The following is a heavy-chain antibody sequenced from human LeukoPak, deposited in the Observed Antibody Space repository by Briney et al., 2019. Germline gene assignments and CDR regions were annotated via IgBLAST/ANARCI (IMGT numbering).Heavy chain of an antibody. D-gene: IGHD5-12*01. Sequence: GASVKVSCKASGGTFSSYAISWVRQAPGQGLEWMGGIIPIFGTANYAQKFQGRVTITADKSTSTAYMELSSLRSEDTAVYYCAGVVATWASRFDYWGQGTLVTVSS. V-gene: IGHV1-69*06. CDR1: GGTFSSYA. J-gene: IGHJ4*02. CDR3: AGVVATWASRFDY. CDR2: IIPIFGTA.